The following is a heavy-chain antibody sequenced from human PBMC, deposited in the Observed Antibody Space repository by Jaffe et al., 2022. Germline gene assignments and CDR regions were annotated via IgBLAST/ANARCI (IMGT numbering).Heavy chain of an antibody. Sequence: QVQLVESGGGVVQPGGSLRLSCAASGFTFSSYGMHWVRQAPGKGLEWVAFIRYDGSNKYYADSVKGRFTISRDNSKNTLYLQMNSLRAEDTAVYYCAKGNHRGYLRGGWFDPWGQGTLVTVSS. CDR2: IRYDGSNK. J-gene: IGHJ5*02. CDR1: GFTFSSYG. CDR3: AKGNHRGYLRGGWFDP. D-gene: IGHD1-1*01. V-gene: IGHV3-30*02.